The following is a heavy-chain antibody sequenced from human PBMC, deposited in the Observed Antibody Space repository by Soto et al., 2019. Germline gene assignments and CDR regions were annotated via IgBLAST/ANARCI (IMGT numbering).Heavy chain of an antibody. CDR1: GDSVSSNSAA. D-gene: IGHD6-19*01. CDR3: ARERLGDRIAVAAIDY. Sequence: SQTLLTCAISGDSVSSNSAAWNWIRQSPSRGLEWLRRTYYRSKWYNDYAVSVKSRITINPDTSKNQFSLQLNSVTPEDTAVYYCARERLGDRIAVAAIDYWGQGTLVTVSS. J-gene: IGHJ4*02. V-gene: IGHV6-1*01. CDR2: TYYRSKWYN.